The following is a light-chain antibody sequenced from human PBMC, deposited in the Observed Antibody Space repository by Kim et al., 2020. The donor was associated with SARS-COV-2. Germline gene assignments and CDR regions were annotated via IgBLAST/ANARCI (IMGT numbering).Light chain of an antibody. J-gene: IGLJ1*01. CDR2: GNS. CDR3: QSYDSSLSGSYV. Sequence: VTITCTGSSSKIVAGYDVHWYQQLPGTAPKLLIYGNSNRPSGVPDRFSGSKSGTSASLAITGLQAEDEADYYCQSYDSSLSGSYVFGTGTKVTVL. CDR1: SSKIVAGYD. V-gene: IGLV1-40*01.